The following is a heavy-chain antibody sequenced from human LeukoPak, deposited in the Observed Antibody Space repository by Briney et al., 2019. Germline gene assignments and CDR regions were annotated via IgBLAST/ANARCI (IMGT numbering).Heavy chain of an antibody. J-gene: IGHJ4*02. CDR3: AAESYYYGGNSSLLGY. Sequence: SVKVSCKASGFTFTSSAMQWVRQARGQRLGWIGWIVVGSGNTNYAQKFQERVTITRDMSTSTAYMELSSLRSEDTAVYYCAAESYYYGGNSSLLGYWGQGTLVTVSS. CDR1: GFTFTSSA. CDR2: IVVGSGNT. V-gene: IGHV1-58*02. D-gene: IGHD4-23*01.